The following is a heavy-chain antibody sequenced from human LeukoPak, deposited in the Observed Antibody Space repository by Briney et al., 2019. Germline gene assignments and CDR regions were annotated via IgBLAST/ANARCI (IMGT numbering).Heavy chain of an antibody. V-gene: IGHV1-18*01. J-gene: IGHJ4*02. D-gene: IGHD3-22*01. CDR2: ISAYNGNT. CDR3: ARDQNRYDSSGYYYVDY. Sequence: GASVKVSCKASGYTFTSYGISWVRQAPGQGLEWTGWISAYNGNTNYAQKLQGRVTMTTDTSTSTAYRELRSLRSDDTAVYYCARDQNRYDSSGYYYVDYWGQGTLVTVSS. CDR1: GYTFTSYG.